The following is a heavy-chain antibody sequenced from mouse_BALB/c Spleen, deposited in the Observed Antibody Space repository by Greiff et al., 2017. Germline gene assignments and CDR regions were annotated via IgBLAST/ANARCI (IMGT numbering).Heavy chain of an antibody. CDR3: ARSDYYGSSYIYYYAMDY. Sequence: VQLQQSGAELVRPGVSVKISCKGSGYTFTDYAMHWVKQSHAKSLEWIGVISTYYGDASYNQKFKGKATMTVDKSSSTAYMELARLTSEDSAIYYCARSDYYGSSYIYYYAMDYWGQGTSVTVSS. J-gene: IGHJ4*01. CDR1: GYTFTDYA. D-gene: IGHD1-1*01. V-gene: IGHV1S137*01. CDR2: ISTYYGDA.